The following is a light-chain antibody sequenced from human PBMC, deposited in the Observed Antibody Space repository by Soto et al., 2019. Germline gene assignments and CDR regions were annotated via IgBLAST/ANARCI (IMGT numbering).Light chain of an antibody. CDR3: QQTYSPPFT. J-gene: IGKJ3*01. V-gene: IGKV1-39*01. CDR1: QRITNS. CDR2: AAS. Sequence: IRMTQSPSSLSASVGDRVTIPCRASQRITNSLNWYQQKPGRAPNLLIYAASSLQRGAPSRFSGSGSGTDFTLTISSLQSDDFATYYCQQTYSPPFTFGPGTKVDIK.